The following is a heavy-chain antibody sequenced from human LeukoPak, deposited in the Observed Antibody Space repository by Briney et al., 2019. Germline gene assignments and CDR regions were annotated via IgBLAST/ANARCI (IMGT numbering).Heavy chain of an antibody. Sequence: GGSLRLSCAASGFTFSSYWMHWVRQAPGKGLVWVSRINGDGSSTTYADSVKGRFTISRDNAKNSLYLQINSLRAEDTAVYYCARDSPGYGGYSYWGQGTLVTVSS. CDR1: GFTFSSYW. D-gene: IGHD5-12*01. V-gene: IGHV3-74*01. J-gene: IGHJ4*02. CDR3: ARDSPGYGGYSY. CDR2: INGDGSST.